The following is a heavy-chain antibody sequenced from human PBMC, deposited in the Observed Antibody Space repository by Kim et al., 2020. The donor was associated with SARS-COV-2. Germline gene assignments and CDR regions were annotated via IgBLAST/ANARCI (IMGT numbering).Heavy chain of an antibody. Sequence: SETLSLTCTVSGGSISSYYWCWIWQPPGKGLEWIGYIYYSGSTNYNPSLKSRVTISVDTSKNQFSLKLCSVTAADTAVYYCARGGYSSTYYYYYGRDGWGHGSTVTVSS. V-gene: IGHV4-59*01. D-gene: IGHD6-13*01. CDR2: IYYSGST. J-gene: IGHJ6*02. CDR1: GGSISSYY. CDR3: ARGGYSSTYYYYYGRDG.